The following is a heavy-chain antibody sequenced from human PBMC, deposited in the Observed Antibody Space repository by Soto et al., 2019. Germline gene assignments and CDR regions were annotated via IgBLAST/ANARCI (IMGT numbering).Heavy chain of an antibody. J-gene: IGHJ4*02. CDR3: AKDLRIAVAGTDYFDS. CDR2: ISYDVTNK. D-gene: IGHD6-19*01. Sequence: QVQLVESGGGVVQPGRSLRLSCAASGFSFSSYGMHWVRQAPGKGLEWVAVISYDVTNKYYADSVKGRFTISRDNSKHTLYLQMNSLRAEDTAVYYCAKDLRIAVAGTDYFDSWGQGTLVTVSS. CDR1: GFSFSSYG. V-gene: IGHV3-30*18.